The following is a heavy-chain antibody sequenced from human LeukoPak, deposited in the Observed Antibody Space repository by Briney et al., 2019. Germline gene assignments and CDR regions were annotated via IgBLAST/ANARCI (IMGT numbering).Heavy chain of an antibody. CDR1: GFTFNSYA. CDR3: AKGPASTIFGVVPFDY. J-gene: IGHJ4*02. Sequence: GGSLRLSCAASGFTFNSYAMSWVRQAPGKGLEWVSAISGSGGSTYYADSVKGRFTISRDNSKNTLYLQMNSLRAEDTAVYYCAKGPASTIFGVVPFDYWGQGILVTVSS. V-gene: IGHV3-23*01. D-gene: IGHD3-3*01. CDR2: ISGSGGST.